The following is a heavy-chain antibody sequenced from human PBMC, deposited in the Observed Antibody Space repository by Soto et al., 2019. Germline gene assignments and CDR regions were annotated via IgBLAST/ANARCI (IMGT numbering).Heavy chain of an antibody. Sequence: SETLSLTCIVSGESISSSSYYWGWIRQPPGKGLEWIGSIYYSGRTYYNPSFKSRVTISIDTSKNQFPLKLSSVTATDTAVYYCARQRTTVVTQAYFDHWGQGALVTVSS. J-gene: IGHJ4*02. CDR2: IYYSGRT. V-gene: IGHV4-39*01. CDR1: GESISSSSYY. D-gene: IGHD2-21*02. CDR3: ARQRTTVVTQAYFDH.